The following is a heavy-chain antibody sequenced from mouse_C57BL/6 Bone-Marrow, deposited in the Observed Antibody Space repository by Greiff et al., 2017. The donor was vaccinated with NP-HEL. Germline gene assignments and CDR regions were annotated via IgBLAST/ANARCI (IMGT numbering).Heavy chain of an antibody. Sequence: VQVVESGAELVKPGASVPLSFPSSFSPFPTSPLYFINHNHLKSLEWIGNFHPYNDDTKYNEKFKGKATLTVEKSSSTVYLELSRLTSDDSAVYYCARGGVSFDYWGQGTTLTVSS. V-gene: IGHV1-47*01. J-gene: IGHJ2*01. CDR1: FSPFPTSP. CDR3: ARGGVSFDY. CDR2: FHPYNDDT.